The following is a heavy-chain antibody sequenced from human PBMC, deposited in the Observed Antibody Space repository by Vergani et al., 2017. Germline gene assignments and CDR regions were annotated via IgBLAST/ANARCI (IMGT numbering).Heavy chain of an antibody. CDR1: GGSINSHNYY. J-gene: IGHJ4*02. CDR3: ARGSCLGGSCYKPLFDY. CDR2: IHTSGST. V-gene: IGHV4-61*02. D-gene: IGHD2-15*01. Sequence: QVQLQESGPGLVKPSQTLSLTCTVSGGSINSHNYYWSWIRQPAGKGLEWIGRIHTSGSTHYNPSLKSRVTMSEDTSKNHFSLNLTSVTAADTAVYFCARGSCLGGSCYKPLFDYWGQGILVTVSS.